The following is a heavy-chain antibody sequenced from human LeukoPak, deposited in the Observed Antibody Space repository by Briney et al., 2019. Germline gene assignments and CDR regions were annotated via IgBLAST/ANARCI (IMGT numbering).Heavy chain of an antibody. D-gene: IGHD1-26*01. V-gene: IGHV4-39*02. Sequence: PSETLSLTCSVSGDSISSSSYYWGWIRQPPGKGLEWIGSIYYTGTTHYNPSLKSRVTISVDTSKNHFSLKLSSVTAADTAVYYCARGALKWELPPIRARKSYYFDYWGQGTLVTVSS. CDR2: IYYTGTT. J-gene: IGHJ4*02. CDR1: GDSISSSSYY. CDR3: ARGALKWELPPIRARKSYYFDY.